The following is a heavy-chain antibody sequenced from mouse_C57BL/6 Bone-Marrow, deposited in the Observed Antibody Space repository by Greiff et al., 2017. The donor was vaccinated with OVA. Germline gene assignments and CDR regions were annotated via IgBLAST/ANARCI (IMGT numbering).Heavy chain of an antibody. J-gene: IGHJ2*01. Sequence: QVQLQQSGPELVKPGASVKISCKASGYAFSSSWMNWVKQRPGKGLEWIGRIYPGDGDTNYNGKFKGKATLTADKSSSTAYMQLSSLTSEDSAVDFCARERLRRGNFDYWGQGTTLTVSS. CDR1: GYAFSSSW. CDR3: ARERLRRGNFDY. CDR2: IYPGDGDT. V-gene: IGHV1-82*01. D-gene: IGHD2-4*01.